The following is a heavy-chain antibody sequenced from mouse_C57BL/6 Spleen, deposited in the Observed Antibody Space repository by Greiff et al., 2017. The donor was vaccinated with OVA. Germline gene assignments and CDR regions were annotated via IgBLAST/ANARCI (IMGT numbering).Heavy chain of an antibody. D-gene: IGHD1-1*01. Sequence: QVQLQQSGPELVKPGASVKISCKASGYSFTSYYIHWVKQRPGQGLEWIGWIYPGSGNTKYNEKFKGKATLTADTSSSTAYMQLSSLTSEDSAVYYCARWDYGSSPFAYWGQGTLVTVSA. J-gene: IGHJ3*01. CDR2: IYPGSGNT. CDR1: GYSFTSYY. CDR3: ARWDYGSSPFAY. V-gene: IGHV1-66*01.